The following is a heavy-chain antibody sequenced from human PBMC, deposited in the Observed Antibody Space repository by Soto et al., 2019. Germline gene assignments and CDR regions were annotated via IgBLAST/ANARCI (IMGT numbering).Heavy chain of an antibody. J-gene: IGHJ5*02. CDR2: MNPNTGNS. D-gene: IGHD6-13*01. CDR1: GYTFTSYD. Sequence: ASVKVSCKASGYTFTSYDIYWVRQATGQGLEWMGWMNPNTGNSGYAQKFQGRVTITADESTSTAYMELSSLRSEDTAVYYCARMTGSSWPGSINTNWFDPWGQGTLVTVSS. V-gene: IGHV1-8*01. CDR3: ARMTGSSWPGSINTNWFDP.